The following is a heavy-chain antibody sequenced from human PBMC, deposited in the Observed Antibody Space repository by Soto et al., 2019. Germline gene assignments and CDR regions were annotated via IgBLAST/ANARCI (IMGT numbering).Heavy chain of an antibody. CDR2: LSDSGGSI. Sequence: GSLRLSCAASGFTFSRYSLNWVRQAPGKGLEWVSGLSDSGGSIYYADSVKGRFTISRDNSMNTLYLQMNTLRAEDTAIYYCAKVSSSWYAGFFDLWGQGTLVTAPQ. V-gene: IGHV3-23*01. D-gene: IGHD6-13*01. CDR3: AKVSSSWYAGFFDL. J-gene: IGHJ4*02. CDR1: GFTFSRYS.